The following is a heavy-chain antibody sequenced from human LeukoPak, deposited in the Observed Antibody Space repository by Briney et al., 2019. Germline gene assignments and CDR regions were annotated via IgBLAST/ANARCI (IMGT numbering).Heavy chain of an antibody. CDR2: LFYSGST. Sequence: PSETLSLTCSVSGGSISSYYWSWIRQPPGKGLEWIGYLFYSGSTNYNPSLKSRATVSVDTSKNQFSLKLTSVTAADTAVYYCARQIAAAGRGQYYFDYWGQGTLVTVSS. J-gene: IGHJ4*02. CDR1: GGSISSYY. D-gene: IGHD6-13*01. V-gene: IGHV4-59*08. CDR3: ARQIAAAGRGQYYFDY.